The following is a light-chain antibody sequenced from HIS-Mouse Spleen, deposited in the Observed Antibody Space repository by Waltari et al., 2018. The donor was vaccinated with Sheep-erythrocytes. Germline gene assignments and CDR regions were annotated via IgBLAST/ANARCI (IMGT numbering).Light chain of an antibody. V-gene: IGLV1-44*01. CDR3: AAWDDSLNGYV. CDR1: SSNIGSNT. CDR2: SNN. Sequence: QSVLTQPPSASGTAGQRVTISCSGGSSNIGSNTLNWYQQLPGTAPKLLIYSNNQRPSGVPDRFSGSKSGTSASLAISGLQSEDEADYYCAAWDDSLNGYVFGTGTKVTVL. J-gene: IGLJ1*01.